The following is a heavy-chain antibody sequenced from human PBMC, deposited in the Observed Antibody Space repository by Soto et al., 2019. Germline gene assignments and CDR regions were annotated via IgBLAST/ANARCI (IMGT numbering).Heavy chain of an antibody. V-gene: IGHV3-33*08. CDR1: GFTFSTYT. CDR3: ARDFREMQQSYGMDV. J-gene: IGHJ6*02. CDR2: IWYDGSNK. D-gene: IGHD6-13*01. Sequence: PGGSLRLSCAASGFTFSTYTMNWVRQAPGKGLEWVAVIWYDGSNKYYADSVKGRFTISRGNSKNTLYLQMNSLRAEDTAVYYCARDFREMQQSYGMDVWGQGTTVTVSS.